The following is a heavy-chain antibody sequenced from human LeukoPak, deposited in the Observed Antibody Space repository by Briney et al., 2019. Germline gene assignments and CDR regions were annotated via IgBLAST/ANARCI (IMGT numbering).Heavy chain of an antibody. CDR3: ARVGYSGWNLEY. CDR1: GFTFRSYW. V-gene: IGHV3-7*01. Sequence: GGSLRLSCAASGFTFRSYWMSWVRQAPGKGLEWVANINQAGGVQYYVDSVKGRFTISRDDAKNSLYVQMNSLRDEDTAVYYCARVGYSGWNLEYWGQGTLVTVSS. D-gene: IGHD5-12*01. J-gene: IGHJ4*02. CDR2: INQAGGVQ.